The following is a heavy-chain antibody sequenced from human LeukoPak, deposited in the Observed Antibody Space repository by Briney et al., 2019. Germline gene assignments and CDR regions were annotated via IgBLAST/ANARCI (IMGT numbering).Heavy chain of an antibody. Sequence: GASVKVSCKASGYTFTNYGISWVRQAPGQGLEWLGWISAYNDNTNYAQKLQGRVIMTTDTSTSTAYMELRSLRTDDTAVYYCARRRDGYNSDHYNYGMDVWGQGTTVTVSS. D-gene: IGHD5-24*01. CDR1: GYTFTNYG. CDR2: ISAYNDNT. CDR3: ARRRDGYNSDHYNYGMDV. J-gene: IGHJ6*02. V-gene: IGHV1-18*01.